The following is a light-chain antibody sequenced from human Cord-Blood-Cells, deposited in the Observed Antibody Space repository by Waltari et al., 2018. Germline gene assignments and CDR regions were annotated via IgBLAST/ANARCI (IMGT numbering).Light chain of an antibody. Sequence: QSALTQPASVSGSPGQSITLPCPGTSSDVGGYNYVPWYQQHPGKAPKLMIYDVSNRPSGVSNRFSGSKSGNTASLTISGLQAEDEADYYCSSYTSSSTLVFGGGTKLTVL. CDR3: SSYTSSSTLV. CDR2: DVS. V-gene: IGLV2-14*01. J-gene: IGLJ2*01. CDR1: SSDVGGYNY.